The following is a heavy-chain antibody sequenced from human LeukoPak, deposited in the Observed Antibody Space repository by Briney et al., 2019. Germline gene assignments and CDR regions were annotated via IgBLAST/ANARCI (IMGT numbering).Heavy chain of an antibody. CDR3: ARGEYYYDSSGYPYYYMDV. J-gene: IGHJ6*03. CDR1: GYTFTDYY. Sequence: ASVKVSCKASGYTFTDYYMHWVRQAPGQGLEWMGIINPSGGSTSYAQKFQGRVTMTRDTSTSTVYMELSSLRSEDTAVYYCARGEYYYDSSGYPYYYMDVWGKGTTVTVSS. D-gene: IGHD3-22*01. CDR2: INPSGGST. V-gene: IGHV1-46*01.